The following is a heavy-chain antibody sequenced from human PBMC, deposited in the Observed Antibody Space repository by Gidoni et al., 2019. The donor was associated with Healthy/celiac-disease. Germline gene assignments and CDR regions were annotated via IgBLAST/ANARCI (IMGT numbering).Heavy chain of an antibody. CDR1: GFTFSSSA. V-gene: IGHV3-23*01. Sequence: EVQLLESGGGLVQPGGSLRLSCAAPGFTFSSSAMSWVRQAPGKGLEWVSAISGSGGSTYYADSVKGRFTISRDNSKNTLYLQMNSLRAEDTAVYYCEVAYGMDVWGQGTTVTVSS. CDR2: ISGSGGST. D-gene: IGHD2-15*01. J-gene: IGHJ6*02. CDR3: EVAYGMDV.